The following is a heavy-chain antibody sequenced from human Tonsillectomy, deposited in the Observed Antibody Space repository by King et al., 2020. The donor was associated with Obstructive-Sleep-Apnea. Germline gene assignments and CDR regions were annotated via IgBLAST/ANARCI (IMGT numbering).Heavy chain of an antibody. D-gene: IGHD1-14*01. V-gene: IGHV4-4*02. CDR3: ARTPDGYFDY. Sequence: QLQESGPGLVKPSGTLSLTCVVSGGSISSNNWWGCVRQPPGKGLEWIGEISHSGSTNYNPSLKSRVTISVDTSKNQFSLKLSPVTAAGTAVYYCARTPDGYFDYWGQGTLVTVSS. CDR2: ISHSGST. J-gene: IGHJ4*02. CDR1: GGSISSNNW.